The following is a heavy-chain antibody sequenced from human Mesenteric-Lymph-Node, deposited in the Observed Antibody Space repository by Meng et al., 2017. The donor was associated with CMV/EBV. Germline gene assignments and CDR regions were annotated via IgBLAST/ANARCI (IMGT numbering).Heavy chain of an antibody. Sequence: GESLKISCVASGSTFSTYWMSWVRQAPGKGLEWVANINREGSEKYSVDSVKGRFTISRDNAKNSLYLQMNSLRGEDTAVYYCVRDVVPVANFYYHYGMDVWGQGTTVTVSS. CDR3: VRDVVPVANFYYHYGMDV. V-gene: IGHV3-7*01. D-gene: IGHD2-2*01. J-gene: IGHJ6*02. CDR2: INREGSEK. CDR1: GSTFSTYW.